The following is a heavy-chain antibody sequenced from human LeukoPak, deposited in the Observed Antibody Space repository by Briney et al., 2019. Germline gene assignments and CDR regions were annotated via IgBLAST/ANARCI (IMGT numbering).Heavy chain of an antibody. CDR2: ISGSGGST. J-gene: IGHJ4*02. CDR1: GFTFSSYA. CDR3: AKGPLPRITGTAPFDY. V-gene: IGHV3-23*01. Sequence: PGGSLRLSCAASGFTFSSYAMSWVRQAPGKGLEWVSAISGSGGSTYYADSVKGRFTISRDNSKNMLYLQMNSLRAEDTAVYYCAKGPLPRITGTAPFDYWGQGTLVTVSS. D-gene: IGHD1-7*01.